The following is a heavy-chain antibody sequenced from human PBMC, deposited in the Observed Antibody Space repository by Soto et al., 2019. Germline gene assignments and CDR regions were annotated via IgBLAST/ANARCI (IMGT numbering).Heavy chain of an antibody. D-gene: IGHD5-12*01. CDR2: ISNGDETT. CDR1: GFIFTDYS. V-gene: IGHV3-11*01. CDR3: ARDPERRDGYNFDS. Sequence: GGSLRLSCSASGFIFTDYSMTWIRQAPGKGLEWVSYISNGDETTQYADSVKGRFSVSRDNAKKVLFLQMNSLRVDDTAVYYCARDPERRDGYNFDSWGRGALVTVSS. J-gene: IGHJ4*02.